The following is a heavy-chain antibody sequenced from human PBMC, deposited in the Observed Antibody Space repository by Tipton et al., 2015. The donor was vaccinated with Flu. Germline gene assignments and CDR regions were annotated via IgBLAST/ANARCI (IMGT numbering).Heavy chain of an antibody. D-gene: IGHD3-16*01. V-gene: IGHV4-4*07. CDR1: GGSISSYY. J-gene: IGHJ4*02. Sequence: TLSLTCTVSGGSISSYYWSWIRQPAGKGLEWIGRIYTSGSTNYNPSLKSRVTMSVDTSKNQFSLKLSSVTAADTAVYYCASSKTLRRWGYYFDYCGQGTLVTVSS. CDR2: IYTSGST. CDR3: ASSKTLRRWGYYFDY.